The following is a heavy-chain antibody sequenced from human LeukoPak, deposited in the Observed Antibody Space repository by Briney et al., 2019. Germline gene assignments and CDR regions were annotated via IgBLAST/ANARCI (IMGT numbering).Heavy chain of an antibody. J-gene: IGHJ3*02. CDR1: GGSISSSSYY. V-gene: IGHV4-39*07. CDR2: IYYSGST. D-gene: IGHD1-1*01. Sequence: PSETLSLTCTVSGGSISSSSYYWGWIRQPPGKGLEWIGSIYYSGSTFYNPSLKSRVTISVDTSKNQFSLKLSSVTAADTAVYYCARVGGGTAFDIWGQGTMVTVSS. CDR3: ARVGGGTAFDI.